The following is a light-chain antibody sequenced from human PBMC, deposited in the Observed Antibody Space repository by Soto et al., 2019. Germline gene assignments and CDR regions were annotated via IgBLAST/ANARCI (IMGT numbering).Light chain of an antibody. V-gene: IGKV3-15*01. Sequence: EIVMTQSPATLSVSPGERTTLSCRASQSVGNNLAWYQQKPGQAQXXXXXXXXTRATGIPERFSGAGSGTDFTLTLSRLETEDFAVYYCQKFSSYPITFGGGTRLEI. CDR3: QKFSSYPIT. CDR1: QSVGNN. CDR2: XXX. J-gene: IGKJ5*01.